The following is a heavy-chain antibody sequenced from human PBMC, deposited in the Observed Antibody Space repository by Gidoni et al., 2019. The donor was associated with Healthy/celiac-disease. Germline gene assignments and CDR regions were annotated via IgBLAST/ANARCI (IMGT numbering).Heavy chain of an antibody. CDR1: GCSISRYY. Sequence: QLQLQESGPGLVKPSATLSLTCPVSGCSISRYYWSWIRQPPGKGLEWIGYIYYSGSTNYNPSLKSRVTISVDTSKNQFSLKLSSVTAADTAVYYCARAYYDIPYYYYGMDVWGQGTTVTVSS. J-gene: IGHJ6*02. V-gene: IGHV4-59*01. CDR3: ARAYYDIPYYYYGMDV. D-gene: IGHD3-9*01. CDR2: IYYSGST.